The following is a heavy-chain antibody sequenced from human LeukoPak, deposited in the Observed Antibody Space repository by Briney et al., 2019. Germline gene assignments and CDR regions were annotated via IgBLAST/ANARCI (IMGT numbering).Heavy chain of an antibody. V-gene: IGHV4-59*01. J-gene: IGHJ4*02. D-gene: IGHD6-19*01. CDR3: ARDYSSGWPTIYYFDY. CDR2: IYYSGST. CDR1: GGSISSYY. Sequence: SETLSLTCTVSGGSISSYYWSWIRQPPGKGLEWIGYIYYSGSTNYNSSLKSRVTISVDTSKNQFSLKLSSVTAADTAVYYCARDYSSGWPTIYYFDYWGQGTLVTVSS.